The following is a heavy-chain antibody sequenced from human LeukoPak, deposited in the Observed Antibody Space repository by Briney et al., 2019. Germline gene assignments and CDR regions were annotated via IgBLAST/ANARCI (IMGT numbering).Heavy chain of an antibody. J-gene: IGHJ4*02. D-gene: IGHD3-9*01. CDR1: GFTFSSYT. Sequence: GGSLRLSCAASGFTFSSYTMNWVRQAPGKGLEWVSSISSSSSYIYYADSVKGRFTISRDNAKNSLYLQMNSLRAEDTAVYYCARVSTGSNYFGYWGQGTLVTVSS. CDR3: ARVSTGSNYFGY. V-gene: IGHV3-21*01. CDR2: ISSSSSYI.